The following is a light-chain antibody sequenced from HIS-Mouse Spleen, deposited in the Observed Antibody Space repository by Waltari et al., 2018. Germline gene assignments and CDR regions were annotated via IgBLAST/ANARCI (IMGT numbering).Light chain of an antibody. CDR3: QVWDSSSDHYV. CDR1: NIGSKS. J-gene: IGLJ1*01. Sequence: SYVLTQPPSVSVAPGKTARIPCGGNNIGSKSVHWYQQKPGQATVLVVYDDSDRPSGIPGRFSGSNSGNTATLTISRVEAGDEADYYCQVWDSSSDHYVFGTGTKVTVL. V-gene: IGLV3-21*03. CDR2: DDS.